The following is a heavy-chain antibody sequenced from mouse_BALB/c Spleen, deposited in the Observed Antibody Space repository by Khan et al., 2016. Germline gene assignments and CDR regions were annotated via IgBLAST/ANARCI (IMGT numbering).Heavy chain of an antibody. CDR3: ARSQTARATGFAY. CDR1: GYTFTNYG. V-gene: IGHV9-3-1*01. J-gene: IGHJ3*01. CDR2: INTYTGEP. Sequence: QIQLVQSGPELKKPGETVKISCKASGYTFTNYGMNWVKQAPGKGLKWMGWINTYTGEPTYADDFKGRFAFSLETSASTAYLQINNLNNEDTATYCCARSQTARATGFAYWGQGTLVTVSA. D-gene: IGHD3-2*01.